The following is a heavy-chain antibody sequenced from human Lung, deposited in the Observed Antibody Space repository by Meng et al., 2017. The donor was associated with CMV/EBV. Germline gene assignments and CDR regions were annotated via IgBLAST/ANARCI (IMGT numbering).Heavy chain of an antibody. CDR2: ISSSSSYT. Sequence: SCEASGFTFSSYNMNWVRQAPGKGLEWVSAISSSSSYTYYADSVKGRFTISRDNAKHSLYLQMNSLRAEDTAVYYCAREVFSTGYYYPDAFDIWGQGTXVTVSS. J-gene: IGHJ3*02. CDR3: AREVFSTGYYYPDAFDI. D-gene: IGHD3-22*01. V-gene: IGHV3-21*01. CDR1: GFTFSSYN.